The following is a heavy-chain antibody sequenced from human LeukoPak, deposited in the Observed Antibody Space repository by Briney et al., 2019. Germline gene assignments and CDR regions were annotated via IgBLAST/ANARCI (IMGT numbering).Heavy chain of an antibody. D-gene: IGHD6-13*01. Sequence: GTSVKVSCKASGYTFSGYYMHWVRQAPGQGLEWMGWINPNSGGTNYAQKFQGRVTMTRDTSISTAYMELSRLRSDDTAVYYCARASSSSWYNFDYWGQGTLATVSS. V-gene: IGHV1-2*02. CDR1: GYTFSGYY. CDR3: ARASSSSWYNFDY. CDR2: INPNSGGT. J-gene: IGHJ4*02.